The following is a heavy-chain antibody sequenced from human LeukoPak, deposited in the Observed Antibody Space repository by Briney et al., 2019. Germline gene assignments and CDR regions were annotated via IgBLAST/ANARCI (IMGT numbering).Heavy chain of an antibody. D-gene: IGHD6-19*01. CDR2: INPSGGST. Sequence: ASVNVSCKASGGTFSSYAISWVRQAPGQGLEWMGIINPSGGSTSYAQKFQGRVTMPRAPSTSTVYMELSSLRSEDTAVYYCARDSSGWHPFAWWGQGTLATVP. CDR3: ARDSSGWHPFAW. V-gene: IGHV1-46*01. J-gene: IGHJ4*02. CDR1: GGTFSSYA.